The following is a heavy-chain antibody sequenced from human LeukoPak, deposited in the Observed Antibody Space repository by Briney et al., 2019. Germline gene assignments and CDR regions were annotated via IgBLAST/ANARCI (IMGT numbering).Heavy chain of an antibody. V-gene: IGHV4-59*01. Sequence: SETLSLTCTVSGGSMSSYYWSWIRQPPGKGLEWIGYIYHSGTTNYNPSLKSRVTISVDKSKKQFSLKRNSVTAADTAVYYCARAPGVGGGPVAGTNWFDPWGQGTLVTVSS. D-gene: IGHD6-19*01. CDR3: ARAPGVGGGPVAGTNWFDP. CDR1: GGSMSSYY. J-gene: IGHJ5*02. CDR2: IYHSGTT.